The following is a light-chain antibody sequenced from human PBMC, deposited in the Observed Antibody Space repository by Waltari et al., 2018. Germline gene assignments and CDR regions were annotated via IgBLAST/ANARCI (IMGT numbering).Light chain of an antibody. CDR2: GAS. CDR1: QSVSSN. CDR3: QQYNNWPPWT. Sequence: IVLTQSPPTLSVSPAERAPLPCRASQSVSSNLAWYQQKPGQAPGLLIYGASTRSTGIPARFSGSGSGTEFTLTISSLQSEDLAVYYCQQYNNWPPWTFGQGTKVEMK. V-gene: IGKV3-15*01. J-gene: IGKJ1*01.